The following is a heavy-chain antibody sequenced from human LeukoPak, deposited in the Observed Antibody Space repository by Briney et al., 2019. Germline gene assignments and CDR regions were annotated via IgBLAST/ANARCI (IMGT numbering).Heavy chain of an antibody. Sequence: GGSLRLSCAASRFTFNSYAMSWVRQAPGKGLEWVSSISSGGDNTYYADSVKGQFTISRDNSKNTLFLQMNSLKTEDTALYYCSVHGTEEWFDPWGLGTLVTVSS. CDR2: ISSGGDNT. V-gene: IGHV3-23*01. CDR1: RFTFNSYA. J-gene: IGHJ5*02. D-gene: IGHD5/OR15-5a*01. CDR3: SVHGTEEWFDP.